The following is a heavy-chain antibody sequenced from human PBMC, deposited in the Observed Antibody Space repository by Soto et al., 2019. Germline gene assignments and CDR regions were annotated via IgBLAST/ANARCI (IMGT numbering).Heavy chain of an antibody. D-gene: IGHD6-19*01. CDR3: ARDEIGSGWYEYAFDI. V-gene: IGHV1-18*01. Sequence: ASVKVSCKASGYTFTSHGISWVRQAPGQGLEWMGWISAYNGNTNYAQKLQGRVTMTTDTSTSTAYMELRSLRSDDTAVYYCARDEIGSGWYEYAFDIGGQGTMVTVSS. CDR2: ISAYNGNT. CDR1: GYTFTSHG. J-gene: IGHJ3*02.